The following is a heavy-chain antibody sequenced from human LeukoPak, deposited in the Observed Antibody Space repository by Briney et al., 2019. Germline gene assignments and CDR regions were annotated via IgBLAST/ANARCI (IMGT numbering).Heavy chain of an antibody. CDR1: GFTFSTYW. CDR3: AREKGNH. CDR2: INKEGSEK. Sequence: PGGSLRLSCAASGFTFSTYWMSWVRQAPGKGLEWVANINKEGSEKHYVDSVKGRFTISRDNAKNSLYLQMNSLRVEDTAVYYCAREKGNHWGQGTLVTVSS. D-gene: IGHD6-13*01. V-gene: IGHV3-7*05. J-gene: IGHJ5*02.